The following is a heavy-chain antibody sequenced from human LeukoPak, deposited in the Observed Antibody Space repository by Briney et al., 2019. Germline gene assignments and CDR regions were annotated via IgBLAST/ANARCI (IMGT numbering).Heavy chain of an antibody. Sequence: GGSLRLSCAASGFTFSSYSMNWVRQAPGKGLEWVSSISSSTSYIYYADSVKGRFTISRDNAKNSLYLQMHSLRAEDTAVYYCASSHCSGGSCYTHFDYWGQGTLVTVSS. CDR1: GFTFSSYS. V-gene: IGHV3-21*01. CDR3: ASSHCSGGSCYTHFDY. D-gene: IGHD2-15*01. CDR2: ISSSTSYI. J-gene: IGHJ4*02.